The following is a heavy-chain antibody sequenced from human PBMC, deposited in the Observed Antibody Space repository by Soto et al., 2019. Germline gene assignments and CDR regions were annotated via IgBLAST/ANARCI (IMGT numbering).Heavy chain of an antibody. CDR2: ISYDGSNK. D-gene: IGHD3-22*01. CDR3: ARDPPETYYYDSSGYYDYFDY. Sequence: ESGGGVVQPGRSLRLSCAASGFTFSSYAMHWVRQAPGTGLEWVAVISYDGSNKYYADSVKGRFTISRDNSKNTLYLQMNSLRAEDTAVYYCARDPPETYYYDSSGYYDYFDYWGQGTLVTVSS. CDR1: GFTFSSYA. V-gene: IGHV3-30-3*01. J-gene: IGHJ4*02.